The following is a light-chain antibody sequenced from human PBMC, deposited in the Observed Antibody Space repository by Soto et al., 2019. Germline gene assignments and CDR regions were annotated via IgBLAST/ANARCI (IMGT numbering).Light chain of an antibody. V-gene: IGKV1-17*01. J-gene: IGKJ3*01. CDR2: AAS. CDR1: QGIRKD. Sequence: QMTQSPSALSSSVGDRGNVPFRASQGIRKDLGWYQQKPGKAPKRLIYAASSLQSGVPSRFSCSGSGTEFTLTISSLQPEDFATYYCLQHNSYPFTFGPGTKVDIK. CDR3: LQHNSYPFT.